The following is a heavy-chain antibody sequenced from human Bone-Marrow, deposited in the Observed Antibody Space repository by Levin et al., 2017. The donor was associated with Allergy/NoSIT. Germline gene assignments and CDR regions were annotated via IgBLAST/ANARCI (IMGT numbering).Heavy chain of an antibody. V-gene: IGHV1-18*01. Sequence: ASVKVSCKTSGYTFIDNGLHWVRQAPGQGLEWMGWISPYNDKTNLAQTFQDRITLTTDTSTATAYMELRGLRSDDTAVYFCARDIFSWGVMGDAFDIWGQGTVVTVSS. J-gene: IGHJ3*02. D-gene: IGHD3-16*01. CDR2: ISPYNDKT. CDR3: ARDIFSWGVMGDAFDI. CDR1: GYTFIDNG.